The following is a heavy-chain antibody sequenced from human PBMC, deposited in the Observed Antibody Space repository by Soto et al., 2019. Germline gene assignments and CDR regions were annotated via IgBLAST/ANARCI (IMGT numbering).Heavy chain of an antibody. CDR1: GFTFSAYE. V-gene: IGHV3-48*03. CDR2: LSRGGYTI. CDR3: ATRLPYRGLDY. D-gene: IGHD1-26*01. Sequence: GGSLRLSCVGSGFTFSAYEMNWIRQAPGRGLERVSYLSRGGYTIEYADSVNGRFTVSRDDATNSHYLQMNSLRAEDTAVYFCATRLPYRGLDYWGQGTLVTVSS. J-gene: IGHJ4*02.